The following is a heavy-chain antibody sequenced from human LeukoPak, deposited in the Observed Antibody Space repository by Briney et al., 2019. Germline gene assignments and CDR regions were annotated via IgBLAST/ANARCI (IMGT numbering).Heavy chain of an antibody. D-gene: IGHD2-2*01. J-gene: IGHJ3*02. CDR2: ISWNSGSI. V-gene: IGHV3-9*01. CDR1: GFTFDDYA. Sequence: PGGSLRLSCAASGFTFDDYAMHWVRQAPGKGLEWVSGISWNSGSIGYADSVKGRFTISRDNAKNSLYLQMNSLRAEDTALYYCANSSGIVVVPAAPGGAFDIWGQGTMLTVSS. CDR3: ANSSGIVVVPAAPGGAFDI.